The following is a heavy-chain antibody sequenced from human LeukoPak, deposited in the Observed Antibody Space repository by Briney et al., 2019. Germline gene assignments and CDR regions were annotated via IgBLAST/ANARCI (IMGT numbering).Heavy chain of an antibody. CDR2: SNGDGSST. CDR3: ARAAAGTSGSFDY. D-gene: IGHD6-13*01. J-gene: IGHJ4*02. V-gene: IGHV3-74*01. Sequence: GGSLRLSCAASGFTFTRHWMHWVRQVPGRGLVWGSRSNGDGSSTSYADSVEGRFTISRDNAKNTLYLQMNSLRAEDTAIYYCARAAAGTSGSFDYWGQGTLVTVSS. CDR1: GFTFTRHW.